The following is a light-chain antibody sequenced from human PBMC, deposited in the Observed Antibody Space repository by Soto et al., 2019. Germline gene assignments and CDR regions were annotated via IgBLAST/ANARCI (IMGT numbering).Light chain of an antibody. V-gene: IGLV2-14*03. Sequence: QSALTQPASVSGSPGQSIAISCTGTSSDVGGHNSVSWYQQHPGKAPKLMIYNVSNRPSGVSDRFSGSKSGNTASLTISGLQAEDEADYYCSSYTSSNTYVFGTGTKVTVL. J-gene: IGLJ1*01. CDR3: SSYTSSNTYV. CDR1: SSDVGGHNS. CDR2: NVS.